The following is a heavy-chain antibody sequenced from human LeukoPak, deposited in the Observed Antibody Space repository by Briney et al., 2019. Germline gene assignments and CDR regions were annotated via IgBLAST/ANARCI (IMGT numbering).Heavy chain of an antibody. V-gene: IGHV3-21*01. CDR1: GLTLSSLS. CDR2: IRSISSYI. Sequence: RGRSLSLSCAVSGLTLSSLSTKWVRHPPGRGREWVASIRSISSYIYYTDSGKDRRIIPRHNAKNSLYLQMNSLRAEDTAVYYCARVGIIAVVDYWGQGTLVTVSS. J-gene: IGHJ4*02. D-gene: IGHD6-19*01. CDR3: ARVGIIAVVDY.